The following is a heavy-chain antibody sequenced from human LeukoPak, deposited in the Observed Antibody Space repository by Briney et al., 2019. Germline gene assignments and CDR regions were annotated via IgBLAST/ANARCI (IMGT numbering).Heavy chain of an antibody. CDR3: TRGLRLGYCSGGSCYYWFDP. CDR1: GGSLSGYY. Sequence: KPSETLSLTCAVYGGSLSGYYWSWIRQPPGKGLEWIGEINHSGSTNYNPSLQSRVTISADTSKNQFSLNLRSVIAADTAVYYCTRGLRLGYCSGGSCYYWFDPWGQGTRVTVSS. V-gene: IGHV4-34*01. D-gene: IGHD2-15*01. J-gene: IGHJ5*02. CDR2: INHSGST.